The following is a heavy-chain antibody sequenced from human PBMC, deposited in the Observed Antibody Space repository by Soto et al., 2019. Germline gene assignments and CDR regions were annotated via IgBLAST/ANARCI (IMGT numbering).Heavy chain of an antibody. CDR2: ISYDGSNK. J-gene: IGHJ4*02. CDR1: GFTFSSYA. Sequence: PGGSLRLSCAASGFTFSSYAMHWVRQAPGKGLEWVAVISYDGSNKYYADSVKGRFTISRDNSKNTLYLQMNSLRAEDTAVYYCAKDGYDSSPLAPARYFDYWGQGTLVTVSS. V-gene: IGHV3-30*04. CDR3: AKDGYDSSPLAPARYFDY. D-gene: IGHD3-22*01.